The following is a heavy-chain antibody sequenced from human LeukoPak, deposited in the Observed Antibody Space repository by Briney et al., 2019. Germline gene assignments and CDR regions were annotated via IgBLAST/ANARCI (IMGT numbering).Heavy chain of an antibody. V-gene: IGHV3-21*01. CDR1: GFTFSSYS. CDR3: ANHQACGSTSCPPFDD. D-gene: IGHD2-2*01. Sequence: GGSLRLSCAASGFTFSSYSMSWVRQAPGKGLEWVSSISDNSYWIYYAASVEGRFIISRDNAKNSLYLQMSSLRAEDTAVYYRANHQACGSTSCPPFDDWGQGTLVTVSS. J-gene: IGHJ4*02. CDR2: ISDNSYWI.